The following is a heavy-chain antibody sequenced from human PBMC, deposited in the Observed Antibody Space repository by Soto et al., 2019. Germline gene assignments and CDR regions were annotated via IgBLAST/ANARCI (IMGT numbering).Heavy chain of an antibody. Sequence: QVQLQESGPGLVKPSQTLSLTCTVSGGSISSGGYYWSWIRQHPGKGLEWIGYIYYSGSTYYNPSLKSRVTISVDTSKNQFSLKLSSVTAADTAVYYCARGAPDVVVVITRHQHNWFDPWGQGTLVTVSS. V-gene: IGHV4-31*03. CDR2: IYYSGST. CDR3: ARGAPDVVVVITRHQHNWFDP. J-gene: IGHJ5*02. CDR1: GGSISSGGYY. D-gene: IGHD3-22*01.